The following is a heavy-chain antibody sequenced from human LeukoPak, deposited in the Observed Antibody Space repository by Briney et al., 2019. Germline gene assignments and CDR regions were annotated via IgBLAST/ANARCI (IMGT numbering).Heavy chain of an antibody. CDR3: ARRPTGEYYYYYYMDV. CDR1: GFTFDDYG. V-gene: IGHV3-20*04. D-gene: IGHD3-10*01. J-gene: IGHJ6*03. Sequence: TGGSLRLSCAASGFTFDDYGMSWVRQAPGKGLEWVSGINWNGGGTGYADSVKGRFTISRDNAKNSLYLQMNSLRAEDTALYYCARRPTGEYYYYYYMDVWGKGTTVTVSS. CDR2: INWNGGGT.